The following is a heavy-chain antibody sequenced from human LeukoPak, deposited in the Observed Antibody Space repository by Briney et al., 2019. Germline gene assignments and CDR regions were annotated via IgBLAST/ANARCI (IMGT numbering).Heavy chain of an antibody. D-gene: IGHD3-22*01. J-gene: IGHJ4*02. CDR3: AKDIDYHGSSTYYSQGTAHFDY. CDR2: ISGSGGST. V-gene: IGHV3-23*01. Sequence: PGGSLRLSCAASGFTFSNYWMTWVRQAPGKGLEWVSTISGSGGSTFYAGSVKGRFTISRDNSKNTLYLQMNSLRAEDTAVYYCAKDIDYHGSSTYYSQGTAHFDYWGQGTLVTVSS. CDR1: GFTFSNYW.